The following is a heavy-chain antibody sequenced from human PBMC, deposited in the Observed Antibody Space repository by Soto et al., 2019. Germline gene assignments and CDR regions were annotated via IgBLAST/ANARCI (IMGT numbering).Heavy chain of an antibody. J-gene: IGHJ4*02. D-gene: IGHD3-10*01. CDR2: ISYDGSNK. V-gene: IGHV3-30-3*01. Sequence: LGGSLRLSCAASGFTFSSYAMHWVRQAPGKGLEWVAVISYDGSNKYYADSVKGRFTISRDNSKNTLYLQMNSLRAEDTAVYYCARDESYYGSGSYRYDDGFAAVSLFDYWGQGTLVTVSS. CDR1: GFTFSSYA. CDR3: ARDESYYGSGSYRYDDGFAAVSLFDY.